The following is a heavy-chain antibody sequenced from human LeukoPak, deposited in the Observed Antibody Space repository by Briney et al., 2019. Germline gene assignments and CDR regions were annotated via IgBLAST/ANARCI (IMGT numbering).Heavy chain of an antibody. CDR2: IGYSGDT. Sequence: PGGSLRLSCSASGFTFSNFAMSWVRQAPGKGLEWVSAIGYSGDTYYADSVKGRFTISRDNSKNTLSLQMNSLRAEDAAVYYCSPYGSSGSRGYDWFDPWGQGTLVTVSS. CDR3: SPYGSSGSRGYDWFDP. D-gene: IGHD3-10*01. CDR1: GFTFSNFA. J-gene: IGHJ5*02. V-gene: IGHV3-23*01.